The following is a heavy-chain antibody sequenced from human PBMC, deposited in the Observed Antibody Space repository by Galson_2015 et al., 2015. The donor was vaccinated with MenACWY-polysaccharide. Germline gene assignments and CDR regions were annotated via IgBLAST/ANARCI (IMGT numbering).Heavy chain of an antibody. V-gene: IGHV3-23*01. Sequence: LRLSCAASGFTFGSYAMGWVRQAPGKGLEWVSSIGGSGLTTFYAESVKGRFTISRDNAQNILSLQMNSLRADDTARYFCAKVTEMASSRRPFDVWGQGTMVTVSS. D-gene: IGHD5-24*01. CDR3: AKVTEMASSRRPFDV. CDR1: GFTFGSYA. J-gene: IGHJ3*01. CDR2: IGGSGLTT.